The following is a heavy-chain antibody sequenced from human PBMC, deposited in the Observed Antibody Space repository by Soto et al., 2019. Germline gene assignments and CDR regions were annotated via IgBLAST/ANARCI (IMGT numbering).Heavy chain of an antibody. Sequence: SETLSLTCTVSGDSISGDSYFWGWIRQPPGKGLEWIGNMFYRGSTYYNPSLKSRVSVVVDTSKNQFSLRLSSMTAADTAVYYCARSCSSTSCYFMDVWGQGTPVTVSS. D-gene: IGHD2-2*01. CDR3: ARSCSSTSCYFMDV. CDR2: MFYRGST. CDR1: GDSISGDSYF. J-gene: IGHJ6*01. V-gene: IGHV4-39*01.